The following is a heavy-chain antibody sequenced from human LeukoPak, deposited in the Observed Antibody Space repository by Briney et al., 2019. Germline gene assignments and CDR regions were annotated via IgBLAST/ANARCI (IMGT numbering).Heavy chain of an antibody. D-gene: IGHD6-13*01. CDR2: INHSGST. CDR3: ARVSHLTGSSIEYYFDY. CDR1: GGSFSGYY. Sequence: SETLSLTCAVYGGSFSGYYWSWIRQPPGKWLEWIGEINHSGSTNYNPSLKSRVTISVDTSKNQFSLKLSSVTAADTAVYYCARVSHLTGSSIEYYFDYWGQGTLVTVSS. J-gene: IGHJ4*02. V-gene: IGHV4-34*01.